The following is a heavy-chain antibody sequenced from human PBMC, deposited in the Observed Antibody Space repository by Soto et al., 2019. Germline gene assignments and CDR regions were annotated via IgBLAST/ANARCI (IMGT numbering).Heavy chain of an antibody. J-gene: IGHJ4*02. CDR2: IYYSGST. CDR1: GGSISSSSYY. CDR3: ASRKSYYDSSGYLLQYFDY. Sequence: SETLSLTCTVSGGSISSSSYYWGWIRQPPGKGLEWIGSIYYSGSTYYNPSLKSRVTISVDTSKNQFSLKLSSVTAADTAVYYCASRKSYYDSSGYLLQYFDYWGQGTLVTV. D-gene: IGHD3-22*01. V-gene: IGHV4-39*01.